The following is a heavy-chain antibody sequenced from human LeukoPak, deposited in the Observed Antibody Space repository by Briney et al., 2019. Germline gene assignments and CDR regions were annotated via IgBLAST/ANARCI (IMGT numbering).Heavy chain of an antibody. CDR2: ISGGGDDT. Sequence: GGSLRLSCAVSGFIFSSSAMSWVRQAPGKGLEWVSAISGGGDDTSYADSARGRFTVSRDKSKNTLYLQMNSLRAEDTAVYYCAKDSRESSGHFPYYYYYHYGLDVWGQGTTVTVSS. CDR3: AKDSRESSGHFPYYYYYHYGLDV. CDR1: GFIFSSSA. J-gene: IGHJ6*02. D-gene: IGHD3-22*01. V-gene: IGHV3-23*01.